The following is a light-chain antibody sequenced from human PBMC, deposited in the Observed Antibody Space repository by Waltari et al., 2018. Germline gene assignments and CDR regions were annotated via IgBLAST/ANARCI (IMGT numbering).Light chain of an antibody. CDR3: QQYNRWPPIT. V-gene: IGKV3-15*01. CDR2: DAS. J-gene: IGKJ5*01. Sequence: EIVMTQSPATLSVSPGETATLSCRASQSVTSNVAWYQTKPGQAPRLLIYDASTRATSIPAKFRGIGSGTESTLTIRSLQSEDFAVYYCQQYNRWPPITFGHGTRLEIK. CDR1: QSVTSN.